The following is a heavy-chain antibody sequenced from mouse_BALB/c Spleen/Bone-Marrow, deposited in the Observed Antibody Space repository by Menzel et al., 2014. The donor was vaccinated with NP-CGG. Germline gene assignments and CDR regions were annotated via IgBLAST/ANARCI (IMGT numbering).Heavy chain of an antibody. V-gene: IGHV1-5*01. CDR3: TRSTGFYYGMDY. CDR1: GYTFTIYW. J-gene: IGHJ4*01. CDR2: IYPGNNDT. Sequence: VQLKESGTVLARPGASVKMSCKASGYTFTIYWMHWVKQRPGQGLEWIGTIYPGNNDTNYNQKFKGKAKLTAVTSTSTVYMELSSLTNEDSAAYYCTRSTGFYYGMDYWGQETSVTVSS.